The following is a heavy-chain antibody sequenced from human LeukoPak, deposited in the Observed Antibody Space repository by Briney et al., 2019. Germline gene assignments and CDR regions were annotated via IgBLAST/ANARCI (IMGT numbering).Heavy chain of an antibody. Sequence: ASETLSLTCTVSGGSISSYYWSWIRQPAGKGLEWIGRIYTSGSTNYNPSLKSRVTMSVDTSKNQFSLKLSSVTAADTAVYYCARDWGLERHFYYYYMDVWGKGTTVTVSS. CDR2: IYTSGST. V-gene: IGHV4-4*07. D-gene: IGHD1-1*01. CDR3: ARDWGLERHFYYYYMDV. J-gene: IGHJ6*03. CDR1: GGSISSYY.